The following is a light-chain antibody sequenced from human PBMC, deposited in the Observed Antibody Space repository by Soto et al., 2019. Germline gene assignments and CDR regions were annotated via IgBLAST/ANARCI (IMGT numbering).Light chain of an antibody. CDR1: QTISSW. Sequence: DVQITQTPSTLSVSVRDRVTVACLASQTISSWLAWYQQKPGKAPKLLIYAASTLQSGVPLRFSGSGSGTSFTLTISSLQPEDFATYYCQQLLSYPITFGQGTRLEI. CDR2: AAS. J-gene: IGKJ5*01. V-gene: IGKV1-9*01. CDR3: QQLLSYPIT.